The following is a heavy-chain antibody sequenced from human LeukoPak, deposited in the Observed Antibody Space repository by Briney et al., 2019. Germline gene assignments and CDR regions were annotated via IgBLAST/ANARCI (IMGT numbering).Heavy chain of an antibody. CDR1: GFTFSNTW. Sequence: GSLRLSCEASGFTFSNTWMHWFRQAPGKALVWVSRINTDGSTTYADSVKGRFTISRDNAKNTLYLQMHSLSVEDTAVYYCARDQYYAVDVWGQGTTVTVSS. CDR3: ARDQYYAVDV. V-gene: IGHV3-74*01. D-gene: IGHD2-2*01. J-gene: IGHJ6*02. CDR2: INTDGST.